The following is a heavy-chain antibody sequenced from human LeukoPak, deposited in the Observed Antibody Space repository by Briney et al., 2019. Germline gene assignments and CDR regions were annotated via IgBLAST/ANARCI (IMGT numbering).Heavy chain of an antibody. V-gene: IGHV4-39*07. CDR1: GGSISSSSYY. CDR2: IYYSGST. Sequence: SETLSLTCTVSGGSISSSSYYWGWIRQPPGKGLEWIGSIYYSGSTNYNPSLKSRVTTSVDTSKNQFSLKLSSVTAADTAVYYCARFRDDTASGMDVWGQGTTVTVSS. J-gene: IGHJ6*02. CDR3: ARFRDDTASGMDV. D-gene: IGHD5-18*01.